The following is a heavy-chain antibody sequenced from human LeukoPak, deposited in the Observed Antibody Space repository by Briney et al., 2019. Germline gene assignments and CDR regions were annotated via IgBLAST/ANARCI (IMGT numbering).Heavy chain of an antibody. CDR3: AKTPAAGTGRYYYYYMDV. CDR2: IGGSGDTT. CDR1: GGSISSGY. V-gene: IGHV3-23*01. Sequence: ETLSLTCTVSGGSISSGYWSWVRQAPGKGLEWVSSIGGSGDTTYYADSVKGRFTISRDNSKDTLFLQMNSLRAEDTAVYYCAKTPAAGTGRYYYYYMDVWGKGTTVTVSS. J-gene: IGHJ6*03. D-gene: IGHD6-13*01.